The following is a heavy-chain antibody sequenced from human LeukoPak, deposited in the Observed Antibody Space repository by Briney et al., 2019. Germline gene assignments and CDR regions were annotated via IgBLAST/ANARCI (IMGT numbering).Heavy chain of an antibody. Sequence: SETLSLTCTVSGGSISSSSYYWGWIRQPPGKGLEWIGSIYYSGSTYYNPSLKSRVTISVDTYKNQFSLKLGSVTAADTAVYYCASLPSYYFDYWGQGTVVSVSS. V-gene: IGHV4-39*01. CDR1: GGSISSSSYY. J-gene: IGHJ4*02. CDR3: ASLPSYYFDY. CDR2: IYYSGST.